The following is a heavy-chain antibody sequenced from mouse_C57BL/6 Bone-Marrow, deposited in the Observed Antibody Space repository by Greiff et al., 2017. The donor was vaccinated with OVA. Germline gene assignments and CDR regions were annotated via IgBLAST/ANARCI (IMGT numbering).Heavy chain of an antibody. CDR1: GYTLTSYW. D-gene: IGHD2-2*01. Sequence: QVQLQQPGAELVMPGASVKLSCKASGYTLTSYWMHWVKQRPGQGLEWIGEIDPSDSYTNYNQKFKGKSTLTVDKSSSTAYMQLSSLTSEDSAVYYCARRVTTGAMDYWGQGTSVTVSS. CDR2: IDPSDSYT. V-gene: IGHV1-69*01. J-gene: IGHJ4*01. CDR3: ARRVTTGAMDY.